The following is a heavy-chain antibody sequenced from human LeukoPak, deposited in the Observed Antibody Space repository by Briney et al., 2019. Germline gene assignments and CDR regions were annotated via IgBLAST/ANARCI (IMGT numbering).Heavy chain of an antibody. J-gene: IGHJ5*02. CDR3: VREWSSDWFDP. Sequence: ASQTLSLTCTVSGGSISSGGYYWSWIRQHPGKGLEWIGYIYYSGSTYYNPSLKSRVTISVDTSKNQFSLKLGSVTAADTAVYYCVREWSSDWFDPWGQGTLVTVSS. D-gene: IGHD1-26*01. CDR2: IYYSGST. CDR1: GGSISSGGYY. V-gene: IGHV4-31*03.